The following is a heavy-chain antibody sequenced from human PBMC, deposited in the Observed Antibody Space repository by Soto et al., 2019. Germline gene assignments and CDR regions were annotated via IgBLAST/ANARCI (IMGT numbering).Heavy chain of an antibody. CDR1: GYTFTSYY. CDR3: ARGITATAGDWFDH. Sequence: QVQLVQSGAEVKKPGASVKVSCKASGYTFTSYYIHWVRQAPGQGLEWMGIINPSGGGTNYARKFQGRLTMTRDTSTSTVYMELSRLRSEDTAVYYCARGITATAGDWFDHWGQGTLSTVSS. V-gene: IGHV1-46*01. CDR2: INPSGGGT. D-gene: IGHD1-20*01. J-gene: IGHJ5*02.